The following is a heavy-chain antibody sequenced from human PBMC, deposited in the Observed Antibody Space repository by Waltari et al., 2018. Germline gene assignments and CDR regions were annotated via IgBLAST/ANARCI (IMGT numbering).Heavy chain of an antibody. Sequence: QVQLVESGGGVVQPGRSLRLSCVASGFTFSTFGMHWVSQSPGRGLEWLAFISYDGSKINYADSVKCRFTISRDNPKNNLFLQMDSLRADDTAVYYCVRERLQLLTCAADYFAYWGQGTLVTVSS. CDR2: ISYDGSKI. D-gene: IGHD1-26*01. V-gene: IGHV3-30*03. CDR3: VRERLQLLTCAADYFAY. J-gene: IGHJ4*02. CDR1: GFTFSTFG.